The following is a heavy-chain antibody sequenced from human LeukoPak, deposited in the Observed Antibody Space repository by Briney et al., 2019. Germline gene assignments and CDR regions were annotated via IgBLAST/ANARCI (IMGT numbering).Heavy chain of an antibody. CDR3: AREVYYDFWSGHAPIDY. V-gene: IGHV3-7*01. CDR2: IKQDGSEK. J-gene: IGHJ4*02. Sequence: GGSLRLSCAASGFTFSTYWMSWVRQAPGKGLEWVANIKQDGSEKYYVDSVKGRFTIPRDNAKNSLYLQMNSLRAEDTAVYYCAREVYYDFWSGHAPIDYWGQGTLVTVSS. D-gene: IGHD3-3*01. CDR1: GFTFSTYW.